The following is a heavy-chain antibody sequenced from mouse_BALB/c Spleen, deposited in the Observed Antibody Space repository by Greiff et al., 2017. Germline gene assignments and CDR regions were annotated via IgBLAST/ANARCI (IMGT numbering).Heavy chain of an antibody. CDR2: ISSGSSTI. D-gene: IGHD4-1*01. CDR3: ARVPRLGRGYAMDY. J-gene: IGHJ4*01. Sequence: EVMLVESGGGLVQPGGSRKLSCAASGFTFSSFGMHWVRQAPEKGLEWVAYISSGSSTIYYADTVKGRFTISRDNPKNTLFLQMTSLRSEDTAMYYCARVPRLGRGYAMDYWGQGTSVTVSS. CDR1: GFTFSSFG. V-gene: IGHV5-17*02.